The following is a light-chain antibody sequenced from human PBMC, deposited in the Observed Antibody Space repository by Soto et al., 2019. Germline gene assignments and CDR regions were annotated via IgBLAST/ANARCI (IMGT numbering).Light chain of an antibody. CDR3: QEYNRRPPAT. V-gene: IGKV3-15*01. CDR1: QSVNNN. CDR2: GAS. J-gene: IGKJ1*01. Sequence: ELVLTQSPATLSVSPGEGVTLSCRARQSVNNNLAWYQQKPGLAPSLLIHGASTRAAGVPARFSGSGSGTEFTLTISSLQSEDSAVYYCQEYNRRPPATFGQGTKVDI.